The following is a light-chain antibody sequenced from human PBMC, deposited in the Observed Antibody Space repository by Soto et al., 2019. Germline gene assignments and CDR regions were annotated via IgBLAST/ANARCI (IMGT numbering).Light chain of an antibody. V-gene: IGKV1-5*03. J-gene: IGKJ4*01. CDR2: KAS. CDR3: QQYEAYPLT. CDR1: QSISSW. Sequence: DIQLTQSPSTLSASVGDRVTITYRASQSISSWLAWYQQKPGKAPKLLVYKASSLERGVPSRFSGSGSGTEFTLTISTLQPDDFATYYCQQYEAYPLTFGGGTKVEI.